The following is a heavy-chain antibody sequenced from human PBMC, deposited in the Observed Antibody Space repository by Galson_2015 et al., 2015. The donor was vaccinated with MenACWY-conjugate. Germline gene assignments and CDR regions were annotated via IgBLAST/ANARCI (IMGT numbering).Heavy chain of an antibody. D-gene: IGHD3-3*01. Sequence: ETLSLTCGVLGGSLSGYYWNLIRQAPGEGLEWVGEIRRGGITNYNPSLRGRVTTSGDPSPNQISLHLTSVTAADTAVYYCATWRGYIYGFGRDLWGQGTRVTVSS. V-gene: IGHV4-34*01. CDR1: GGSLSGYY. CDR2: IRRGGIT. J-gene: IGHJ5*02. CDR3: ATWRGYIYGFGRDL.